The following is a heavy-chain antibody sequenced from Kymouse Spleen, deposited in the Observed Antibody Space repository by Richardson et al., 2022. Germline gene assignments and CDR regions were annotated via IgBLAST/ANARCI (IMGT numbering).Heavy chain of an antibody. D-gene: IGHD3-16*02,IGHD3-3*01,IGHD3-9*01. V-gene: IGHV4-39*01. Sequence: QLQLQESGPGLVKPSETLSLTCTVSGGSISSSSYYWGWIRQPPGKGLEWIGSIYYSGSTYYNPSLKSRVTISVDTSKNQFSLKLSSVTAADTAVYYCARLNYDYYYYGMDVWGQGTTVTVSS. CDR3: ARLNYDYYYYGMDV. J-gene: IGHJ6*02. CDR2: IYYSGST. CDR1: GGSISSSSYY.